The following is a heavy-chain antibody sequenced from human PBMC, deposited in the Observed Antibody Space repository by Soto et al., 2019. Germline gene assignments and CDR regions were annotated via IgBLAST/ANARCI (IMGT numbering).Heavy chain of an antibody. D-gene: IGHD4-17*01. CDR3: AYGDSRGPFDS. Sequence: PSETLSLTCAVSGDSISGYFWNWIRQPAGRGLEWIGRMHTTGNTNYNPSLKSRVSMSVDTPKNQFSLRLRSVTAADTAVYYCAYGDSRGPFDSWGQGTLVTVSS. CDR2: MHTTGNT. V-gene: IGHV4-4*07. CDR1: GDSISGYF. J-gene: IGHJ4*02.